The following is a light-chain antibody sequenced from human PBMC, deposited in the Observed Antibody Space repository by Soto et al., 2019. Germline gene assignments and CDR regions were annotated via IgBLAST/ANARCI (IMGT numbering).Light chain of an antibody. CDR3: QQYDNWPRT. CDR1: QSVTYN. Sequence: ETMLTQSPATLSASPGERVTLSCRATQSVTYNLAWYQQKPGQTPRLLMYGASTRATGIPARFSGSGSGTEYTLTSSSLQSEDFAVYYCQQYDNWPRTFGQGTKVDIK. J-gene: IGKJ1*01. V-gene: IGKV3-15*01. CDR2: GAS.